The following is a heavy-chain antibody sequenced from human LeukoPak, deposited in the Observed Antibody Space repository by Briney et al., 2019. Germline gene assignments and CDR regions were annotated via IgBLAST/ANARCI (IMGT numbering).Heavy chain of an antibody. CDR2: IIPIFGTA. Sequence: GASVKVSCKASGYTFTSYAISWVRQAPGQGLEWMGGIIPIFGTANYAQKFQGRVTITADESTSTAYMELSSLRSEDTAVYYCARERYSSYYYGMDVWGQGTTVTVSS. J-gene: IGHJ6*02. V-gene: IGHV1-69*13. CDR3: ARERYSSYYYGMDV. D-gene: IGHD5-18*01. CDR1: GYTFTSYA.